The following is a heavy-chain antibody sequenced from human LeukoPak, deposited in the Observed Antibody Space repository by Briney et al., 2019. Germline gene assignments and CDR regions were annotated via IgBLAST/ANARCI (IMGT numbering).Heavy chain of an antibody. CDR1: GFTFDDYT. Sequence: GGSLRLSCAASGFTFDDYTMHWVRQAPGKGLEWVSLISWDGGSTYYADSVKGRFTISRDNSKNSLYLQMNSLRAEDTAVYYCAREGDCSSNGCCLFDYWGQGTLVTVSS. D-gene: IGHD2-2*01. V-gene: IGHV3-43*01. CDR2: ISWDGGST. J-gene: IGHJ4*02. CDR3: AREGDCSSNGCCLFDY.